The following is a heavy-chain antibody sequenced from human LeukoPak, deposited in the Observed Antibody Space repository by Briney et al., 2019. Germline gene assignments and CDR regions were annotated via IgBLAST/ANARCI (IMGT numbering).Heavy chain of an antibody. CDR2: IWYDGSNK. J-gene: IGHJ4*02. V-gene: IGHV3-33*01. CDR3: AREEYSSSSFDY. CDR1: GFTFSSYG. D-gene: IGHD6-13*01. Sequence: HPGGSLRLSCAASGFTFSSYGMHWVRQAPGKGLEGVAVIWYDGSNKYYADSVKGRFTISRDNSKNTLYLQMNSLRAEDTAVYYCAREEYSSSSFDYWGQGTLVTVSS.